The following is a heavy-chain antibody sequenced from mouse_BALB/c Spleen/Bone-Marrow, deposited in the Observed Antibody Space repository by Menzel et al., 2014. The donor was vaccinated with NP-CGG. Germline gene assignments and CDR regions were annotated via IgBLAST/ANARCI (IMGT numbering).Heavy chain of an antibody. V-gene: IGHV5-12-1*01. CDR3: ARPLYYYGSSPFYAMDY. CDR1: GFAFSSYD. Sequence: EVKLMESGGGLVKPGESLKLSCAASGFAFSSYDMSWVRQTPEKRLEWVAYISSGGGSTYYPDTVKGRFTISRDNAKNTLYLQMSSLKSEDTAMYYCARPLYYYGSSPFYAMDYWGQGTSVTVSS. J-gene: IGHJ4*01. D-gene: IGHD1-1*01. CDR2: ISSGGGST.